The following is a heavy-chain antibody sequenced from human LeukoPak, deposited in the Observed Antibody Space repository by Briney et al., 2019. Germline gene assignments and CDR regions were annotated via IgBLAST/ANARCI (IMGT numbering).Heavy chain of an antibody. D-gene: IGHD3-3*01. J-gene: IGHJ4*02. Sequence: ASVTVSCTASGYTFTNYDISWVRQAAGQGLEWLGWMNPNSGNTGYPQKFQGRVTMTRNTSTGTAYMELSSLRSEDTAVYYCARAISIFGVINAYWGQGTLVTVSS. V-gene: IGHV1-8*01. CDR3: ARAISIFGVINAY. CDR1: GYTFTNYD. CDR2: MNPNSGNT.